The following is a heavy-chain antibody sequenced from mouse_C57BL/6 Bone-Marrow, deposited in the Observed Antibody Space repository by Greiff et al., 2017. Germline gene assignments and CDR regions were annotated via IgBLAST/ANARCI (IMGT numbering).Heavy chain of an antibody. D-gene: IGHD2-5*01. CDR1: GYTFTSYW. J-gene: IGHJ3*01. CDR2: IHPNSGST. Sequence: VQLQQSGAELVKPGASVKLSCKASGYTFTSYWMYWVKQRPGQGLEWIGMIHPNSGSTNYNEKFKSKATLTVDKSSSTAYMQLSSLTSEDSAVYYCARYSNSWFAYWGQGTLVTVSA. V-gene: IGHV1-64*01. CDR3: ARYSNSWFAY.